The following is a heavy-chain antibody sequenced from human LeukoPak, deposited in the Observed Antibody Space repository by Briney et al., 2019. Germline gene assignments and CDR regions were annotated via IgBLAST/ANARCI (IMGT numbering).Heavy chain of an antibody. CDR3: ARGLAPPGYYMDV. J-gene: IGHJ6*03. CDR2: ISDNGSNK. V-gene: IGHV3-30*03. Sequence: PGRSLRLSCAASGFSFSNYGMHWVRQAPGKGLEWVAVISDNGSNKHYGDSVKGRFTISRDNSKNTLYLQMNSLRAEDTAVYYCARGLAPPGYYMDVWGKGTTVTVSS. CDR1: GFSFSNYG.